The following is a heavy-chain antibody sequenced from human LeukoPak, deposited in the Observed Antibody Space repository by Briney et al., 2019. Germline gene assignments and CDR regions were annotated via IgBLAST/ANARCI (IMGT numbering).Heavy chain of an antibody. V-gene: IGHV4-4*07. CDR2: IHTSGST. D-gene: IGHD6-19*01. J-gene: IGHJ4*02. CDR3: ARAPEFSSGWLLDC. Sequence: PSETLSLTCSVSGGSISTYYGSWIRQSAGKGLEWIGRIHTSGSTNYNPSLKSRVTMSVDTSKNQFSLKVSSVSAADTGVYYCARAPEFSSGWLLDCWGQGSLVTVPS. CDR1: GGSISTYY.